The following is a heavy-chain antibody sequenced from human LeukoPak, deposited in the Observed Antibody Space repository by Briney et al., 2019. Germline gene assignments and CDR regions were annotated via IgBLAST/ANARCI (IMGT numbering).Heavy chain of an antibody. CDR3: TRVPRTAVGI. CDR1: GCTFISYD. Sequence: GASVKVSCKASGCTFISYDINWVRQATGQGLEWMGYMNPNSGNTRYAQKFQGRVTMTRNTSISTAYMELSSLRSEDTAVYYCTRVPRTAVGIWGQGTMVTVSS. V-gene: IGHV1-8*01. J-gene: IGHJ3*02. D-gene: IGHD6-19*01. CDR2: MNPNSGNT.